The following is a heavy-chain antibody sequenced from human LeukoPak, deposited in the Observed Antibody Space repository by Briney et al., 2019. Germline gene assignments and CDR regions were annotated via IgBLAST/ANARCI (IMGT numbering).Heavy chain of an antibody. J-gene: IGHJ4*02. D-gene: IGHD3-10*01. CDR2: IYYSGST. V-gene: IGHV4-39*07. Sequence: SETLSLTCTVSGGSISSSSYYWGWIRQPPGKGLEWIGSIYYSGSTYYNPSLKSRVTISVDTSKNQFSLKLSSVTAADTAVYYCARGWYLWPSLYFEYWGQGTLVTVSS. CDR3: ARGWYLWPSLYFEY. CDR1: GGSISSSSYY.